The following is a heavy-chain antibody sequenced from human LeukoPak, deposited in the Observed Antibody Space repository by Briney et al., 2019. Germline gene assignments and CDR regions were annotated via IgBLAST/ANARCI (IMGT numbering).Heavy chain of an antibody. CDR3: ARDQRSGFFDY. Sequence: SQTLSLTCTVSGGSISSGGYYWSWIRQLPGKGLEWIGYIQYSGTVYYNPSLKSRVTISVDTSKNQFSLKLNSVTAADTAVYYCARDQRSGFFDYWGQGTLVTVSS. CDR1: GGSISSGGYY. V-gene: IGHV4-31*03. J-gene: IGHJ4*02. D-gene: IGHD5-12*01. CDR2: IQYSGTV.